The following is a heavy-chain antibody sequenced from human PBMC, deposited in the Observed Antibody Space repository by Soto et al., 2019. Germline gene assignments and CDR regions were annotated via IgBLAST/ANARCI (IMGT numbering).Heavy chain of an antibody. J-gene: IGHJ6*02. CDR2: IGTVGDT. V-gene: IGHV3-13*01. Sequence: AGGSLRLSCVASGFTFFTYAMHWVRQSATKGLEWVSGIGTVGDTQYLDSAKGRCTISRDNAHNYVHLEMDSLRAEDTALYYCVRRLSLSYGHSVMDVWGQGTTVTVSS. D-gene: IGHD2-21*01. CDR3: VRRLSLSYGHSVMDV. CDR1: GFTFFTYA.